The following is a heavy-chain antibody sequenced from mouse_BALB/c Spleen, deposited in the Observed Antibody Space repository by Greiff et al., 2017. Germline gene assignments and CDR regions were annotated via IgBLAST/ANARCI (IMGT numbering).Heavy chain of an antibody. D-gene: IGHD2-14*01. J-gene: IGHJ2*01. CDR2: ISSGGST. V-gene: IGHV5-6-5*01. CDR1: GFTFSSYA. Sequence: EVMLVESGGGLVQPGGSRKLSCAASGFTFSSYAMSWVRQTPEKRLEWVASISSGGSTYYPDSVKGRFTISRDNARNILYLQMSSLRSEDTAMYYCARGGYRYDGVYYFDYWGQGTTLTVSS. CDR3: ARGGYRYDGVYYFDY.